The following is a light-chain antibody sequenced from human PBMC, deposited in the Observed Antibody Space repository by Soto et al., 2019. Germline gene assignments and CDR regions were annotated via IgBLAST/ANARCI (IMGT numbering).Light chain of an antibody. CDR2: DVS. V-gene: IGLV2-14*03. Sequence: QSALTQPAPVSGSPGQSIAISCTGTSSDVGAHNYVSWYQQHPGKAPKLMIYDVSNRPSGVSTRFSGFKSGNTASLTISGLQAEDEADYYCSSYTGTTTLVIFGGGTKLTVL. CDR1: SSDVGAHNY. CDR3: SSYTGTTTLVI. J-gene: IGLJ2*01.